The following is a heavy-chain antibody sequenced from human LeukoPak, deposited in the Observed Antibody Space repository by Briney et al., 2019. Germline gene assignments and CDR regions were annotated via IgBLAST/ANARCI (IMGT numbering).Heavy chain of an antibody. D-gene: IGHD2-2*01. CDR1: GYTFTGYY. CDR3: ARDRGGCSSTSCYLNWFDP. V-gene: IGHV1-2*06. Sequence: ASVKVSCKASGYTFTGYYMHWVRQAPGQGLEWMGRINPNSGGTNYAQKFQGRVTMTRDTSISTAYTELSRLRSDDTAVYYCARDRGGCSSTSCYLNWFDPWGQGTLVTVSS. CDR2: INPNSGGT. J-gene: IGHJ5*02.